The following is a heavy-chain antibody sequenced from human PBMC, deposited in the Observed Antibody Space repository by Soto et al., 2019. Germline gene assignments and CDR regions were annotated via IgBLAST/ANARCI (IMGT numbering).Heavy chain of an antibody. J-gene: IGHJ4*02. CDR2: FNPKNGNT. V-gene: IGHV1-18*01. CDR1: GYTFTNYG. D-gene: IGHD3-10*01. CDR3: ARLNFGEPFDD. Sequence: ASVKVSCKASGYTFTNYGINWLRQARGQGIEWMGWFNPKNGNTNYAQTFEGRLTLTTDTSTSTAFMELSNLRSDDTAFYYCARLNFGEPFDDWGQGTLVSVSS.